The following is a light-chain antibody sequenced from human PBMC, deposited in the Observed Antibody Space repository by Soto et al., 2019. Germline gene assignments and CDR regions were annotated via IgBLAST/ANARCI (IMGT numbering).Light chain of an antibody. CDR1: QNVATN. CDR2: GSS. CDR3: QQYYQWGHS. Sequence: VMTQSPANLSVSPGEGVTLSCRASQNVATNLAWYQLKPGQAPRLLVYGSSTRATGIPATFSGSGSGTQFSLTISSLQSEDSAVYYCQQYYQWGHSFGGGTKVEI. V-gene: IGKV3D-15*01. J-gene: IGKJ4*01.